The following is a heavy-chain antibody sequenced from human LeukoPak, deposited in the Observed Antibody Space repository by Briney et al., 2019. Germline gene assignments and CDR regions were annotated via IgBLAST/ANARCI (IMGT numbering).Heavy chain of an antibody. Sequence: GASAKLCCKASGYTFTSYGLSRGRQAPGQGLEWMGWISAYNGHTNYAQNLQRRVTMTTDTSTSTAHLELGSLSSDDTAVDYCARDGTWGRDNYDGTGYDYRFDYWGQGTLVTVSS. D-gene: IGHD3-22*01. V-gene: IGHV1-18*01. J-gene: IGHJ4*02. CDR1: GYTFTSYG. CDR3: ARDGTWGRDNYDGTGYDYRFDY. CDR2: ISAYNGHT.